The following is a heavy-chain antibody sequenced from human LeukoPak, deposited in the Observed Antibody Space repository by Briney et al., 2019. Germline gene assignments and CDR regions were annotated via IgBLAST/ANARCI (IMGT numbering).Heavy chain of an antibody. CDR3: ARAPRYCSGSSCRYGLDV. CDR1: GDTFNSYA. V-gene: IGHV1-69*13. CDR2: IIPIFESA. J-gene: IGHJ6*02. D-gene: IGHD2-15*01. Sequence: GASVKVSCKASGDTFNSYAINWVRQATGQGLEWMGGIIPIFESANHAQKFQGRVTITADESTTTAYMELSSLRSEDTAVYYCARAPRYCSGSSCRYGLDVWGQGTTVTVSS.